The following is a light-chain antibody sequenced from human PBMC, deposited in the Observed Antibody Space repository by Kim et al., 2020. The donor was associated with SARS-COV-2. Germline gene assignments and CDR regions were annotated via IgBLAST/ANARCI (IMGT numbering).Light chain of an antibody. CDR3: QAWDSSLYWV. Sequence: VSPGQTASITCSGDKLGDKYACWYQQKPGQSPVLVIYQDSKRPSGIPERFSGSNSGNTATLTISGTQAMDEADYYCQAWDSSLYWVFGGGTQLTVL. J-gene: IGLJ3*02. V-gene: IGLV3-1*01. CDR1: KLGDKY. CDR2: QDS.